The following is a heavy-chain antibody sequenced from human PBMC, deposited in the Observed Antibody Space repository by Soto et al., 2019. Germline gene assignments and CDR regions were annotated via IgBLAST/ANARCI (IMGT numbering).Heavy chain of an antibody. CDR2: IYYSGST. D-gene: IGHD1-26*01. Sequence: SETLSLTCTVSGGSISSSSYYWGWIRQPPGKGLEWIGSIYYSGSTYYNPSLKSRVTISVDTSKNQFSLKPSSVTAADTAVYYCAIHSGSYPDAFDIWGQGTMVTVSS. CDR1: GGSISSSSYY. CDR3: AIHSGSYPDAFDI. V-gene: IGHV4-39*01. J-gene: IGHJ3*02.